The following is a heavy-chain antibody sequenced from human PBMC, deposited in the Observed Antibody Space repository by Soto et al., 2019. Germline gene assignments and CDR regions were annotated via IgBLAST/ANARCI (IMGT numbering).Heavy chain of an antibody. V-gene: IGHV3-30*04. CDR3: AIDYCGYSGSSKHLDV. D-gene: IGHD6-6*01. CDR2: ISYAGTYK. CDR1: GFTFSGFA. J-gene: IGHJ4*01. Sequence: QVQLVESGGDVVQPGRSLRLACAASGFTFSGFAMHWVRQAPGKGLEWVAVISYAGTYKNYPDSVKGRFIISRDNSKNTLYLQTKSLRPDDTTVYDCAIDYCGYSGSSKHLDVWGHGTLVTVSS.